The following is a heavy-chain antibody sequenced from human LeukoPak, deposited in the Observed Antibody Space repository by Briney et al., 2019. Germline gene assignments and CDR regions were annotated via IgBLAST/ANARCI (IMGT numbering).Heavy chain of an antibody. J-gene: IGHJ6*02. Sequence: PGGSLRPSCAASGFTVSSNYMSWVRQAPGKGLEWVSFIYSGASIYYTDSVKGRFTISRDNSKNTLYLQMNSLRVEDTAVYYCARTPGFCTGGSCYEPSPHYYYGIDVWGQGTTVTVSS. CDR1: GFTVSSNY. CDR2: IYSGASI. V-gene: IGHV3-53*01. D-gene: IGHD2-15*01. CDR3: ARTPGFCTGGSCYEPSPHYYYGIDV.